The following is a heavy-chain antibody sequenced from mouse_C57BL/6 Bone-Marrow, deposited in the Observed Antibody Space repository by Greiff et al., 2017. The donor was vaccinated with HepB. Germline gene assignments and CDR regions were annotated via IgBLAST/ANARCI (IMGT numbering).Heavy chain of an antibody. CDR3: DTPGVTTTMDY. CDR2: IYPRDGST. Sequence: QVQLQQSGPELVKPGASVKVSCKASGYTFTSYDINWVKQRPGQGLEWIGWIYPRDGSTKYNEKFKGKATLTVDTSSSTAYMELHSLPSEDSAVYYCDTPGVTTTMDYWAQGTSVTVSS. CDR1: GYTFTSYD. J-gene: IGHJ4*01. D-gene: IGHD1-1*01. V-gene: IGHV1-85*01.